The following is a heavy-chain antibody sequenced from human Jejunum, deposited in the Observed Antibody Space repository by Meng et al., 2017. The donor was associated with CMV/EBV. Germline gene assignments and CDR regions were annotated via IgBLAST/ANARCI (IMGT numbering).Heavy chain of an antibody. D-gene: IGHD2-21*01. CDR1: GFILSNYW. CDR2: INSDGSST. Sequence: AACGFILSNYWIHWVRHAPGKGLEWVSRINSDGSSTSYADSVKGRFTISRDNAKNTLYLQMNSLRGEDTAVYYCARSVARYNWFDPWGQGTLVTVSS. V-gene: IGHV3-74*01. CDR3: ARSVARYNWFDP. J-gene: IGHJ5*02.